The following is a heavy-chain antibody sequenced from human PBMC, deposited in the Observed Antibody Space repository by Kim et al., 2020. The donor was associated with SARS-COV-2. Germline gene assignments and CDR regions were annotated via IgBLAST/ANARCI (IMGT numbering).Heavy chain of an antibody. J-gene: IGHJ6*02. Sequence: SETLSLTCTVSGGSISSYYWSWIRQPPGKGLEWIGYIYYSGSTNYNPSLKSRVTISVDTSKNQFSLKLSSVTAADTAVYYCARVGIAAAGKSFYYYYGMDVWGQGTTVTVSS. D-gene: IGHD6-13*01. CDR2: IYYSGST. CDR1: GGSISSYY. V-gene: IGHV4-59*13. CDR3: ARVGIAAAGKSFYYYYGMDV.